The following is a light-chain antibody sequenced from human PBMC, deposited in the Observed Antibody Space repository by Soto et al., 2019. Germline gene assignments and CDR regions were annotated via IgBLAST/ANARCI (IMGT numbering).Light chain of an antibody. CDR3: QQSYTTPLT. CDR2: AAS. V-gene: IGKV1-39*01. Sequence: DIPMTQSPSSLSASVGDRVIITCRASQSISSYLNWYQQKPGKAPKLLIYAASSLQSGVPSRFSGSGSGADFTLTISSLQPEDFATYYCQQSYTTPLTVGGGTKVEIK. J-gene: IGKJ4*01. CDR1: QSISSY.